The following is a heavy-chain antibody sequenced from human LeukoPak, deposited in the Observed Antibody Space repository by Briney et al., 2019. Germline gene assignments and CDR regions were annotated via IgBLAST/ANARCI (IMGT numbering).Heavy chain of an antibody. CDR1: GFTFSSYW. CDR3: ARSDTAMVIDAFDI. D-gene: IGHD5-18*01. V-gene: IGHV3-7*01. CDR2: IKQDGSEK. Sequence: GGSLRLSCAASGFTFSSYWMSWVRQAPGKGREWVANIKQDGSEKYYVDSVKGRFTISRDKAKNSLYLQMNSLRAEDTAVYYCARSDTAMVIDAFDIWGQGTMVTVSS. J-gene: IGHJ3*02.